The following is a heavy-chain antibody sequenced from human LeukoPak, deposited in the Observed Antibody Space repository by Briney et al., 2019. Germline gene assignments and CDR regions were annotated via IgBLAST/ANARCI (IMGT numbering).Heavy chain of an antibody. J-gene: IGHJ4*02. CDR2: TKRKTDGGTT. Sequence: GGSLRLSCAASGFTFSNAWMSWVRQAPGKGLEWVGRTKRKTDGGTTDYAAPVKGRFIISRDDSKNTLYLQMNSLKTEDTAVYYCTTNRRAVAGTSNFDYWGQGTLVTVSS. V-gene: IGHV3-15*01. D-gene: IGHD6-19*01. CDR1: GFTFSNAW. CDR3: TTNRRAVAGTSNFDY.